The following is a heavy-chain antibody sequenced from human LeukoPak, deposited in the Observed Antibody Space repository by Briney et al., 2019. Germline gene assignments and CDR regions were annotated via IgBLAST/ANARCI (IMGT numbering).Heavy chain of an antibody. D-gene: IGHD3-10*01. CDR1: GFTFSSYA. CDR2: ISYDGSNK. CDR3: ARDMDYGSGRPLDY. V-gene: IGHV3-30-3*01. Sequence: GGSLRLSCAASGFTFSSYAMHWVRQAPGKGLEWVAVISYDGSNKYYADSVKGRFTISRDNSKNTLYLQMNSLRAEDTAVYYCARDMDYGSGRPLDYWGQGTLVTVSS. J-gene: IGHJ4*02.